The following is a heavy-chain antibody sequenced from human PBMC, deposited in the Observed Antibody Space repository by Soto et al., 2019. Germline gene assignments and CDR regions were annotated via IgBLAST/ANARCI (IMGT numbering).Heavy chain of an antibody. V-gene: IGHV4-59*11. CDR2: ISYSGST. CDR1: GGSISSHY. Sequence: PSETLSLTCTVSGGSISSHYWSWIRQPPGKGLEWIGYISYSGSTNYNPSLKSRVTISVDTSKNQFSLKLSSVTAADTAVYYCASGSRVVRGAKNDPPYYYGMDVWGQGTTVTV. D-gene: IGHD3-10*01. CDR3: ASGSRVVRGAKNDPPYYYGMDV. J-gene: IGHJ6*02.